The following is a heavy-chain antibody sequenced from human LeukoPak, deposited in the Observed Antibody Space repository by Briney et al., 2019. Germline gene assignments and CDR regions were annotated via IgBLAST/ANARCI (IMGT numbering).Heavy chain of an antibody. CDR1: GFTPSSYA. CDR3: AKAAAAPGFDF. D-gene: IGHD6-13*01. Sequence: GALRLSCAASGFTPSSYALNWVRQAPGKGLEWVATVSGSGDRMYHADSVKGRFTISRDNSKNTIYLQMNSLRAEDTALYYCAKAAAAPGFDFWGQGTLVTVFS. V-gene: IGHV3-23*01. J-gene: IGHJ4*02. CDR2: VSGSGDRM.